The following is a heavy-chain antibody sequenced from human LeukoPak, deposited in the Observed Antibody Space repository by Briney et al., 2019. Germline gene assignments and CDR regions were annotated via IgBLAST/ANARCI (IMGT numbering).Heavy chain of an antibody. J-gene: IGHJ6*03. D-gene: IGHD1-26*01. CDR3: ARENSGSSPGPYSYYYYMDV. CDR1: GFTVSGYE. Sequence: GGSLRLSCAASGFTVSGYEMNWVRQAPGKGLEWVSYISSSGVTIYYADSVKGRFIISRDNAMNALHLQMSSLRAEDTAVYYCARENSGSSPGPYSYYYYMDVWGKGTTVTVSS. CDR2: ISSSGVTI. V-gene: IGHV3-48*03.